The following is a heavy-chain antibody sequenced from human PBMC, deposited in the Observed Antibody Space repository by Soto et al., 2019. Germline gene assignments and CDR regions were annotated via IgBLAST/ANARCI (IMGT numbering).Heavy chain of an antibody. Sequence: SETLSLTCTVSGGSISSYYWIWIRQPPGKGLEWIGYIYYSGSTNYNPSLKSRVTISVDTSKNQFSLKLSSVTAADTAVYYCARVAVAGSDAFDIWGQGTMVTVSS. CDR3: ARVAVAGSDAFDI. D-gene: IGHD6-19*01. J-gene: IGHJ3*02. CDR1: GGSISSYY. CDR2: IYYSGST. V-gene: IGHV4-59*01.